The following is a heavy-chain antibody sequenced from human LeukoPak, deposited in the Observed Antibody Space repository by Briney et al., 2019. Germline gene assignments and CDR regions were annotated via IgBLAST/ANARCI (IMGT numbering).Heavy chain of an antibody. CDR1: GFTFSSYW. CDR2: IYYSGTT. D-gene: IGHD6-13*01. Sequence: WGSLRLSCAASGFTFSSYWMSWIRQPPGKGLEWIGYIYYSGTTNYNPSLKSRVTISVDTSKNQFSLKLSSVTAADTAVYYCARGVYIAAAQYGYWGQGTLVTVSS. J-gene: IGHJ4*02. V-gene: IGHV4-59*01. CDR3: ARGVYIAAAQYGY.